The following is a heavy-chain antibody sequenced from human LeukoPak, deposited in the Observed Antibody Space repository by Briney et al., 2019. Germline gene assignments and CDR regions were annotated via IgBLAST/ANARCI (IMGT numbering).Heavy chain of an antibody. J-gene: IGHJ4*02. D-gene: IGHD3-3*01. CDR3: ARGRRYYDFWSGPVFDY. V-gene: IGHV1-18*01. CDR2: ISAYNGNT. CDR1: GYTFTSYG. Sequence: ASVKVSCKASGYTFTSYGISWVRQAPGQGLEWMGWISAYNGNTNYAQTLQGRVTMTTDTSTSTAYMELRSLRSDDTAVYYCARGRRYYDFWSGPVFDYWGQGTLVTVSS.